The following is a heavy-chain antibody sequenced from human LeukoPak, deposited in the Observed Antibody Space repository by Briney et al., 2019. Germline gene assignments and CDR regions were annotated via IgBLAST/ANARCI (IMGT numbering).Heavy chain of an antibody. Sequence: GGSLRLSCAASGFTFSSYSMNWVRQAPGKGLEWVSYISSSSSTIYYADSVKGRFTISRDNAKNSLYLQMNSLRAEDTAVYYCASSDDYVWGSYRYGFDYWGQGTLVTVSS. CDR3: ASSDDYVWGSYRYGFDY. CDR1: GFTFSSYS. V-gene: IGHV3-48*01. J-gene: IGHJ4*02. D-gene: IGHD3-16*02. CDR2: ISSSSSTI.